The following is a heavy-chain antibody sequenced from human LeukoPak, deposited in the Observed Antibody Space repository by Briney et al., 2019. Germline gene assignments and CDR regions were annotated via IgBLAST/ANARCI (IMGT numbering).Heavy chain of an antibody. CDR1: GYIVSEFT. D-gene: IGHD3-22*01. J-gene: IGHJ6*03. Sequence: ASVKVSCKVSGYIVSEFTIHWVRQTPGKRLEWMGGFDPEDVETVYSQMFKGRLTLTEDTSTNTAYMELTGLTSADTAIYYCATRSILGYYYHYVDVWGKGTPVPVSS. CDR2: FDPEDVET. V-gene: IGHV1-24*01. CDR3: ATRSILGYYYHYVDV.